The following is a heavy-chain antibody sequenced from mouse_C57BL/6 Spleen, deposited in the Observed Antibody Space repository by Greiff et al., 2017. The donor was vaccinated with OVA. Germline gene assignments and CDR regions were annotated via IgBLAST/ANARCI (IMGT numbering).Heavy chain of an antibody. V-gene: IGHV1-69*01. D-gene: IGHD1-1*01. CDR3: ARRGARYGSHILYYYAMDY. CDR2: IDPSDSYT. J-gene: IGHJ4*01. CDR1: GYTFTSYW. Sequence: QVQLQQPGAELVMPGASVKLSCKASGYTFTSYWMHWVKQRPGQGLEWIGEIDPSDSYTNYNQKFKGKSTLTVDKSSSTDYMQLSRLTSEDSSVYYCARRGARYGSHILYYYAMDYWGQGTSVTVSS.